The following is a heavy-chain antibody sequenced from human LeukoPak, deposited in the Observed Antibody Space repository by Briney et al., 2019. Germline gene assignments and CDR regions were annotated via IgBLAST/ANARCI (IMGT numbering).Heavy chain of an antibody. Sequence: GGSLRLSCAASGFTFSSYGMHWVRQAPGKGLEWVAVIWYDGSNKYYADSVKGRFTISRDNSKNTLYLQMNSLRAEDTAVYYCARVSSGSLYDAFDIWGQGTMVTVSS. V-gene: IGHV3-33*01. D-gene: IGHD1-26*01. CDR2: IWYDGSNK. CDR1: GFTFSSYG. CDR3: ARVSSGSLYDAFDI. J-gene: IGHJ3*02.